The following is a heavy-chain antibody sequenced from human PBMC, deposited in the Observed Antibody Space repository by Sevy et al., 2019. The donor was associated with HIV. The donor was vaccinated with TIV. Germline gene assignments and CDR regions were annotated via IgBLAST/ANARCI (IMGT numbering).Heavy chain of an antibody. V-gene: IGHV3-30*18. CDR2: MTYDGSNR. CDR1: GFTFSNYG. Sequence: GGSLRLSCAASGFTFSNYGMYWVRQAPGKGLEWLAVMTYDGSNRYYADSVKGRFTISRDNSKNTLYLQMNSLRTEDTAVSYCAKDTASEEINYYYYGMDVWGQGTTVTVSS. CDR3: AKDTASEEINYYYYGMDV. J-gene: IGHJ6*02. D-gene: IGHD2-21*02.